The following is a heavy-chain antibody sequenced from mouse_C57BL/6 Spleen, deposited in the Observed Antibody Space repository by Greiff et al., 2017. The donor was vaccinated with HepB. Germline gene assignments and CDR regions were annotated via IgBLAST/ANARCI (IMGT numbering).Heavy chain of an antibody. CDR1: GYTFTSYW. D-gene: IGHD6-1*01. CDR3: ARWSPLRYFDV. J-gene: IGHJ1*03. CDR2: IYPGSGST. Sequence: QVQLQQPGAELVKPGASVKMSCKASGYTFTSYWITWVKQRPGQGLEWIGDIYPGSGSTNYNEKFKSKATLTVDTPSSTAYMQLSSLTSEDSAVYYCARWSPLRYFDVWGTGTTVTVSS. V-gene: IGHV1-55*01.